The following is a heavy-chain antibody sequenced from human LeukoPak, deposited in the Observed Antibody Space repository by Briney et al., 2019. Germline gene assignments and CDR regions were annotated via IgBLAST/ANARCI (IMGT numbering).Heavy chain of an antibody. V-gene: IGHV3-21*01. CDR3: ARDFGLQPYLYFDL. CDR2: ISSSSSYI. Sequence: GGSLRLSCAASGFTFSSYSMNWVRQAPGKGLEWVSSISSSSSYIYYADSVKGRFTISRDNAKNSLYLQMNSLRAEDTAVYYCARDFGLQPYLYFDLWGRGTLVTVSS. J-gene: IGHJ2*01. D-gene: IGHD4-11*01. CDR1: GFTFSSYS.